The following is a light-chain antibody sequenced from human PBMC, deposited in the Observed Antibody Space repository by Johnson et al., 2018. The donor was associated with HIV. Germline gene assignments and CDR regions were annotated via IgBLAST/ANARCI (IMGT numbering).Light chain of an antibody. J-gene: IGLJ1*01. Sequence: HSVLTQPPSVSAAPGQKVTISCSGSSYNIGNNYVSWYQQLPGTAPKLLIYDNNKRPSGIPDRFSGSKSGTSATLGITGLQTGDEADYYCETWDSSLSGVFGTGTKVTVL. CDR2: DNN. CDR1: SYNIGNNY. V-gene: IGLV1-51*01. CDR3: ETWDSSLSGV.